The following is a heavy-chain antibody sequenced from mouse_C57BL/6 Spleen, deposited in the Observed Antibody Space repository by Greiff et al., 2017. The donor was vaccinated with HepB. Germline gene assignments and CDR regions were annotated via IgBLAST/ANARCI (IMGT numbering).Heavy chain of an antibody. D-gene: IGHD1-2*01. CDR2: IGPSDSYT. J-gene: IGHJ2*01. CDR3: ARDRTTALGY. Sequence: QVQLQQSGAELVMPGASVKLSCKASGYTFTSYWMHWVKHRPGQGLEWIGEIGPSDSYTNYNQKFKGKSTLTVDKSSSTAFMQLSSLTSEDSAVYYCARDRTTALGYWGQGTTLTVSS. CDR1: GYTFTSYW. V-gene: IGHV1-69*01.